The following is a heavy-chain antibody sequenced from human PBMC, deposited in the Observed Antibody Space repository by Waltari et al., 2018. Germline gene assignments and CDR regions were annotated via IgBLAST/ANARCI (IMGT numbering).Heavy chain of an antibody. CDR2: INESGST. Sequence: QVQLQQWGAGLLKPSETLSRTCAVYGGSPSGHWLSWIRKPPGKGLEWIGEINESGSTNYRPSLKSRAAISVDTSRNQFSLKLSSVTAADTAIYYCARHRDPGHSFDVWGQGTVTVSS. J-gene: IGHJ3*01. V-gene: IGHV4-34*01. CDR1: GGSPSGHW. CDR3: ARHRDPGHSFDV. D-gene: IGHD2-21*01.